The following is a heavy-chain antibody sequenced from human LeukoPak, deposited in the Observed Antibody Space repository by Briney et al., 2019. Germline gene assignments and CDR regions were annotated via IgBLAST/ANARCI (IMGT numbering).Heavy chain of an antibody. CDR1: GYTFTSYD. CDR3: ARGSQELWFGELLRWFDP. V-gene: IGHV1-8*01. CDR2: MNPNSGNT. J-gene: IGHJ5*02. Sequence: ASVKVSCKASGYTFTSYDINWVRQATGQGLEWMGWMNPNSGNTGYAQKFQGRVTMTRNTSISTAYMELSSLRSEDTAVYYCARGSQELWFGELLRWFDPWGQGTLVTVSS. D-gene: IGHD3-10*01.